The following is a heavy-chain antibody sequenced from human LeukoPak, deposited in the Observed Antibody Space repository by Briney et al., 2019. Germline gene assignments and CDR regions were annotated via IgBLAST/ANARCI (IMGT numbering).Heavy chain of an antibody. CDR2: INPSGGST. D-gene: IGHD3-3*01. J-gene: IGHJ6*03. CDR1: GYTFTSYY. CDR3: ARERRGNDFWSGIPGYYYYYMDV. Sequence: ASVKVSCKASGYTFTSYYMHWVRQAPGQGLEWMGIINPSGGSTSYAQKFQGRVTMTRDMSTSTVYMELSSLRSEDTAVYYCARERRGNDFWSGIPGYYYYYMDVWGKGTTVTVSS. V-gene: IGHV1-46*01.